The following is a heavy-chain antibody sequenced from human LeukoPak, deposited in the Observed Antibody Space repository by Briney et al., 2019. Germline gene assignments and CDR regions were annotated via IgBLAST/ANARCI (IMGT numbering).Heavy chain of an antibody. J-gene: IGHJ4*02. CDR1: GFTFSDYY. V-gene: IGHV3-11*01. D-gene: IGHD4-17*01. CDR2: ISSSGSTI. Sequence: GGSLRLSCAASGFTFSDYYMSWIRQAPGEGLEWVSYISSSGSTIYYADSVKGRFTISRDNSKNTLYLQMNSLRAEDTAVYYCAKVQGYYGDYPPFDYWGQGTLVTVSS. CDR3: AKVQGYYGDYPPFDY.